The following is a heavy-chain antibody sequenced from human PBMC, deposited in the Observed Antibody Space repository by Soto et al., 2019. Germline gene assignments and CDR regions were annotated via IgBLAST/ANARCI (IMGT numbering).Heavy chain of an antibody. CDR3: AKVPWDFWSGYLPHGY. D-gene: IGHD3-3*01. CDR1: GFTFSSYA. Sequence: GGSLRLSCAASGFTFSSYAMSWVRQAPGKGLEWVSAISGSGGSTYYADSVKGRFTISRDNSKNTLYLQMNSLRAEDTAVYYCAKVPWDFWSGYLPHGYWGQGTLVTVSS. V-gene: IGHV3-23*01. CDR2: ISGSGGST. J-gene: IGHJ4*02.